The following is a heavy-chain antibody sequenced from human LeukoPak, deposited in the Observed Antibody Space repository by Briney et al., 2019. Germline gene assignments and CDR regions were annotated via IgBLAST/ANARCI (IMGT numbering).Heavy chain of an antibody. CDR2: IYTSGST. CDR1: GGSISSGSYY. Sequence: SQTLSLTCTVSGGSISSGSYYWSWIRQPAGKGVEWIGRIYTSGSTNYNPSLKSRVTISVDTSKNQFSLKLSSVTAADTAVYYCAREKGDFWSGYYIDYWGQGTLVTVSS. V-gene: IGHV4-61*02. CDR3: AREKGDFWSGYYIDY. D-gene: IGHD3-3*01. J-gene: IGHJ4*02.